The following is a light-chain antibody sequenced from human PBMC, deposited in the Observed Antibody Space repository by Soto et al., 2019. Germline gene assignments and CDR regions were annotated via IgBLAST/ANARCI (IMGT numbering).Light chain of an antibody. CDR2: DVS. CDR1: SSDVGGYDF. J-gene: IGLJ1*01. V-gene: IGLV2-14*03. Sequence: QSALTQPASVSGSPGQSITISCTGTSSDVGGYDFVSWYQHHPGKAPRLMIYDVSHRPSGVSDRFSASKSGNTASLTTSGLLAEDEADYYCSSYTSISTYVFGTGTKLTVL. CDR3: SSYTSISTYV.